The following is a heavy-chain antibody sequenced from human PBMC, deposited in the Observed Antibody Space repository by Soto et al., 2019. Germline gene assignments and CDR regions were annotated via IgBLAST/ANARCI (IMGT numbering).Heavy chain of an antibody. V-gene: IGHV3-30*18. CDR1: GFTFSSYG. CDR2: ISYDGSNK. Sequence: QVQLVESGGGVVQPGRSLRLSCAASGFTFSSYGMHWVRQAPGKGLEWVAVISYDGSNKYYADFVKGRFTISRDNSKNTLYLQMNSLRAEDTAVYYCAKDLRTYSSSWYEDYWGQGTLVTVSS. J-gene: IGHJ4*02. CDR3: AKDLRTYSSSWYEDY. D-gene: IGHD6-13*01.